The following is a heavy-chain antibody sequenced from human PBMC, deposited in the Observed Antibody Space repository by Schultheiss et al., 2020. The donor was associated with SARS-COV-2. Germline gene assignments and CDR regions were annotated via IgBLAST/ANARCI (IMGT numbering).Heavy chain of an antibody. D-gene: IGHD3-10*01. CDR3: AAGNGQELGDYYYYGMDV. Sequence: GGSLRLSCAASGFTFSSYSMNWVRQAPGKGLEWVSGISWNSGSIGYADSVKGRFTISRDNAKNSLYLQMNSLRAEDTAVYYCAAGNGQELGDYYYYGMDVWGQGTTVTVSS. CDR1: GFTFSSYS. CDR2: ISWNSGSI. J-gene: IGHJ6*02. V-gene: IGHV3-9*01.